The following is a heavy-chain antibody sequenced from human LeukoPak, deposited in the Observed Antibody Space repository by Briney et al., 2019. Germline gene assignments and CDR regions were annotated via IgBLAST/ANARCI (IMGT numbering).Heavy chain of an antibody. CDR1: GFAFDEHG. V-gene: IGHV3-20*04. CDR3: ARAPITSPFYFHY. CDR2: INWSGGST. D-gene: IGHD2-2*01. J-gene: IGHJ4*02. Sequence: GGSLRLSCTASGFAFDEHGMSWVRQVPGKGLEWVSGINWSGGSTGYADPLRGRFTISRDNAKNSLYLQMDSLRAEDTALYYCARAPITSPFYFHYWGQGTLVNVSS.